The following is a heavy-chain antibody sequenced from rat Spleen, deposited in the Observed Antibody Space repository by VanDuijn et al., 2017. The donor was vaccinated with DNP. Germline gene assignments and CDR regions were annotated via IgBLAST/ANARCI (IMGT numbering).Heavy chain of an antibody. CDR2: ISNDGSST. V-gene: IGHV5-7*01. Sequence: EVQLVESGGDLVQPGRSLKLSCAASGFTFSDYNMAWVRQAPKKGLEWVATISNDGSSTYYRDSVKGRFTVSRDNAKSTLYLQMDSLRSEDTATYYCARPDYWGQGVMVTVSS. CDR3: ARPDY. J-gene: IGHJ2*01. CDR1: GFTFSDYN.